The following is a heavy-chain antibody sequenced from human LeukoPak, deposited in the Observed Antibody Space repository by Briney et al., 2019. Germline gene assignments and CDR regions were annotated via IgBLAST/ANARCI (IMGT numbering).Heavy chain of an antibody. CDR3: AKVPLRVRGVWHYYGMDV. V-gene: IGHV3-23*01. D-gene: IGHD3-10*01. J-gene: IGHJ6*02. CDR2: ISGSGGST. Sequence: GGSLRLSCAASGFTFSSYAMSWVRQAPGKGLEWVSAISGSGGSTYYADSVKGRFTISRDNSKNTLYLQMNSLRAEGTAVYYCAKVPLRVRGVWHYYGMDVWGQGTTVTVSS. CDR1: GFTFSSYA.